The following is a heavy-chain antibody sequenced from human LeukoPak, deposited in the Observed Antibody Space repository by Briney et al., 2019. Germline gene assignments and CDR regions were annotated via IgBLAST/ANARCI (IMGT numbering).Heavy chain of an antibody. D-gene: IGHD2-21*02. CDR1: GYTFTGYY. CDR3: ARGLEGDSYYYYYMDV. CDR2: INPNSGGT. V-gene: IGHV1-2*02. J-gene: IGHJ6*03. Sequence: GASVKVSCKASGYTFTGYYMHWVRQAPGQGLAWMGWINPNSGGTNYAQKFQGRVTMTRDTSISTAYMELSRPRSDDTAVYYCARGLEGDSYYYYYMDVWGKGTTVTISS.